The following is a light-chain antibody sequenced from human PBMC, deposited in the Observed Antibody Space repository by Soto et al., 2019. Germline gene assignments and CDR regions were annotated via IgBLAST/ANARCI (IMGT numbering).Light chain of an antibody. Sequence: EIVLTQSPGTLSLSPGERATFSCRASQSVSTNYLAWYQRKPGQAPRLLIYGASSRATDIPDRFSGSGSGTDFTLTITRLEPEDFAVYYCQQYGSSPPTFGQGTKVEIK. CDR1: QSVSTNY. CDR2: GAS. J-gene: IGKJ1*01. CDR3: QQYGSSPPT. V-gene: IGKV3-20*01.